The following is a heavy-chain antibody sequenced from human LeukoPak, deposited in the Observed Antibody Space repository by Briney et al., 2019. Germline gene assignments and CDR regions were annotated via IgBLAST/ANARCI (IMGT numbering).Heavy chain of an antibody. D-gene: IGHD1-26*01. Sequence: GGSLRLSCAASGFTFSSYSMNWVRQAPGKGLEWVSSISSSSSYIYYADSVKGRFTISRDNAKNSLYLQMNSLRAEDAAVYYCARDGGATLDYWGQGTLVTVSS. V-gene: IGHV3-21*01. CDR2: ISSSSSYI. CDR1: GFTFSSYS. J-gene: IGHJ4*02. CDR3: ARDGGATLDY.